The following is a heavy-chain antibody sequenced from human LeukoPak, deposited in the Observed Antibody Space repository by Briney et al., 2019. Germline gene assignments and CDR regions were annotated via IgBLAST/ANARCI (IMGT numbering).Heavy chain of an antibody. D-gene: IGHD4-17*01. CDR2: INKDGSDK. CDR3: ARDRDYPRDQFDY. V-gene: IGHV3-7*01. CDR1: GFIFSNYW. Sequence: AGGSLRLSCAASGFIFSNYWMSWVRQAPGKGLEWVANINKDGSDKHYAGSVKGRFTISRDNAKNSLYLQMNSLRAEDTAVYYCARDRDYPRDQFDYWGQGTVVSVSS. J-gene: IGHJ4*02.